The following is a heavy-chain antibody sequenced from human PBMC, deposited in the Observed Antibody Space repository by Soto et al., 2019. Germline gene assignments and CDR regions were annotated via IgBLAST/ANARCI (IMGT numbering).Heavy chain of an antibody. CDR2: ISSSSSYI. CDR1: GFTFSSYS. D-gene: IGHD1-26*01. CDR3: ARAVGATLSGYYGMDV. V-gene: IGHV3-21*01. Sequence: EVQLVESGGGLVKPGGSLRLSCAASGFTFSSYSMNWVRQAPGKGLEWVSSISSSSSYIYYADSVKGRFTISRDNAKNSLYLQMNSLRAEDTAVYYCARAVGATLSGYYGMDVWGQGTTVTVSS. J-gene: IGHJ6*02.